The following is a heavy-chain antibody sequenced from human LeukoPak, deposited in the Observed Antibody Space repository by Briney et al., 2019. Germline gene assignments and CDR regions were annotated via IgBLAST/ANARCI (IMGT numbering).Heavy chain of an antibody. CDR1: GFTFSDYY. J-gene: IGHJ4*02. CDR2: ISSSGSTI. D-gene: IGHD6-19*01. V-gene: IGHV3-11*01. Sequence: PGGSLRLSCAASGFTFSDYYMSWIRQAPGKGLEWVTYISSSGSTIYYADSVKGRFTISRDNAKNPLYLQMNSLRAEDTAVYHCARVYYGIAVAVFDYWGQGTLVTVSS. CDR3: ARVYYGIAVAVFDY.